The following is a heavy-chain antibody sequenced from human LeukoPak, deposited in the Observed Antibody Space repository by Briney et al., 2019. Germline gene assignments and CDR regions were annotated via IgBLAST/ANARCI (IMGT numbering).Heavy chain of an antibody. Sequence: SVKVSCKASGYTFTSYGISWVRQAPGQGLEWMGGIIPIFGTANYAQKFQGRVTITADESTSTAYMELSSLRSEDTAVYYCARDKALDDAFDIWGQGTMVTVSS. D-gene: IGHD3-16*02. J-gene: IGHJ3*02. CDR3: ARDKALDDAFDI. V-gene: IGHV1-69*13. CDR2: IIPIFGTA. CDR1: GYTFTSYG.